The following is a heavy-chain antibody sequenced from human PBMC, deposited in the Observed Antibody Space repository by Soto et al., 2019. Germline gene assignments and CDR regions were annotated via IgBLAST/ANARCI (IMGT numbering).Heavy chain of an antibody. D-gene: IGHD4-17*01. V-gene: IGHV1-69*06. CDR1: GGTFSSYV. CDR2: IIPFSGST. J-gene: IGHJ6*01. Sequence: QVQLVQSGAEVKKPGSPVKVSCKVSGGTFSSYVVSWVRQAPGQGLEWMGGIIPFSGSTNYTQKFQGRVTLTAHISTRTAYMELSSVTSEDTAVYYCARAGTVTDSYHYSYGMDILGQGTTVTVTS. CDR3: ARAGTVTDSYHYSYGMDI.